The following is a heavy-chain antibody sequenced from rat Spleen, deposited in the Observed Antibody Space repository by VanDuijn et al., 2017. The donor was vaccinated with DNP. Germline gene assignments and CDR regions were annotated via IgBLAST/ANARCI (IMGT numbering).Heavy chain of an antibody. CDR3: ARAYGSPWYFDY. V-gene: IGHV2-32*01. CDR1: GFSLTSYH. D-gene: IGHD1-3*01. CDR2: MWNDGDT. J-gene: IGHJ2*01. Sequence: QVQLKESGPGLVQPSQTLSLTCTVSGFSLTSYHVHWVRQPPGKGLEWMGVMWNDGDTSYNSTLKSRLSISRDTSKSQVFLNMNSLQTEDTATYYCARAYGSPWYFDYWGQGVMVTVSS.